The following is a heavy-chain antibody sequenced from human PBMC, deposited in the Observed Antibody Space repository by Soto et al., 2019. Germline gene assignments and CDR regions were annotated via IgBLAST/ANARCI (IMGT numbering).Heavy chain of an antibody. D-gene: IGHD3-16*01. Sequence: QIQLVQSGAEVRKPGASVKISCEASGYTFTNYGIGWVRQAPGDWLEWMGWISADNGYTNYAQKFQGRVTMTTDTSTSTAYMELRSLRSDDTAVYYCAKTPVLLLFGAWLDPWGQGTLVTVSS. CDR2: ISADNGYT. V-gene: IGHV1-18*01. J-gene: IGHJ5*02. CDR1: GYTFTNYG. CDR3: AKTPVLLLFGAWLDP.